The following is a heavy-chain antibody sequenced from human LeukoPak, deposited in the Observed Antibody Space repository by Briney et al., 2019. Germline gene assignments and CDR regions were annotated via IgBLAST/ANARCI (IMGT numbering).Heavy chain of an antibody. CDR3: ARAVRLSYDFWSGYSFLVGFDP. D-gene: IGHD3-3*01. V-gene: IGHV4-59*01. Sequence: SETLSLTCTVSGGSISSYYWSWIRQPPGKGLEWIGYIYYSGSTNYNPSLKSRVTISVDTSKNQFSLKLSSVTAADTAVYYCARAVRLSYDFWSGYSFLVGFDPWGQGTLVTVSS. CDR2: IYYSGST. CDR1: GGSISSYY. J-gene: IGHJ5*02.